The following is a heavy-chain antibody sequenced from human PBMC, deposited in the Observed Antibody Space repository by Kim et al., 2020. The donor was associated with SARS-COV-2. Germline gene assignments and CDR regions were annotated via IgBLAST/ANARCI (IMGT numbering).Heavy chain of an antibody. V-gene: IGHV4-31*02. Sequence: KSRVTISVDTSKNQFSLKLSSVTAADTAVYYCARVVADVVVVPAALSFDYWGQGTLVTVSS. D-gene: IGHD2-2*01. J-gene: IGHJ4*02. CDR3: ARVVADVVVVPAALSFDY.